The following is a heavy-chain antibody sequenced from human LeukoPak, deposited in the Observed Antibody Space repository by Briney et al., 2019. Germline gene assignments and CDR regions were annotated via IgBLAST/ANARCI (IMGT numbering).Heavy chain of an antibody. CDR3: TSALIYGSGSYSI. D-gene: IGHD3-10*01. CDR1: GFTFSHAW. CDR2: IKSKTDGGTT. J-gene: IGHJ4*02. Sequence: GGSLRLSCAASGFTFSHAWMSWVRQAPGKGLEWVGRIKSKTDGGTTDYAAPVKGRFTISRDDSKNTLFLQMNSLKAEDTGVYYCTSALIYGSGSYSIWGQGTLVTVSS. V-gene: IGHV3-15*01.